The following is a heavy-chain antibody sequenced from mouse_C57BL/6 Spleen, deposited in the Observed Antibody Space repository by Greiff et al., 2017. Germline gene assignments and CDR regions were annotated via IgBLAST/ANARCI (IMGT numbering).Heavy chain of an antibody. V-gene: IGHV3-6*01. Sequence: EVQLQESGPGLVKPSQSLSLTCSVTGYSITSGYYWNWIRQFPGNKLEWMGYISYDGSNNYNPSLKNRISITRDTSKNQFFLKLNSVTTEDTATYYCARRPGSSYYAMDYWGQGTSVTVSS. D-gene: IGHD1-1*01. CDR2: ISYDGSN. CDR3: ARRPGSSYYAMDY. J-gene: IGHJ4*01. CDR1: GYSITSGYY.